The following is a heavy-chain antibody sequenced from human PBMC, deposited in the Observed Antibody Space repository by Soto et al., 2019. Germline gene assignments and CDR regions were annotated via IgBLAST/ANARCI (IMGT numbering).Heavy chain of an antibody. V-gene: IGHV4-4*07. Sequence: KPSETLSLTCTVSGGSISSNYWSWIRQPAGKGLEWIGRINTGGTTNYNPSLKRRVSMSVDTSKNQFSLKVNSMTAADTAVYYCARDVRWDRGLDVWGQGTTVTVSS. CDR3: ARDVRWDRGLDV. CDR1: GGSISSNY. CDR2: INTGGTT. D-gene: IGHD1-26*01. J-gene: IGHJ6*02.